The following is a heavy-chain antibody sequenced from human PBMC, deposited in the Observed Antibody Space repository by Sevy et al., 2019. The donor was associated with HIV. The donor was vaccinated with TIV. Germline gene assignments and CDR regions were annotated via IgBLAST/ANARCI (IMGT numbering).Heavy chain of an antibody. CDR2: INPNSGAT. CDR1: GYTFTDYY. Sequence: ASVKVSCKASGYTFTDYYMHWVRQAPGEGLEWMGWINPNSGATAYAPTLQGRVTVTRDTSMSTAYMELTRLRSDDTAVYYCASHVNFDYGSLLDYWGQGTLVTVSS. V-gene: IGHV1-2*02. D-gene: IGHD3-10*01. CDR3: ASHVNFDYGSLLDY. J-gene: IGHJ4*02.